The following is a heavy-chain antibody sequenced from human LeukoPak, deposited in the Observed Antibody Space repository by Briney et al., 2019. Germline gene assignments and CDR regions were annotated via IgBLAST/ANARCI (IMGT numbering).Heavy chain of an antibody. Sequence: GGTLRLSCAASGFTFSSNGMSWVRQAPGKGLEWVSAIGGSTYYAGSVKGRFTISRDNSKNTLFLQMNSLRAEDTAVYYCAKLVGASVYWGQGTLVTVSS. CDR2: IGGST. CDR1: GFTFSSNG. D-gene: IGHD1-26*01. CDR3: AKLVGASVY. V-gene: IGHV3-23*01. J-gene: IGHJ4*02.